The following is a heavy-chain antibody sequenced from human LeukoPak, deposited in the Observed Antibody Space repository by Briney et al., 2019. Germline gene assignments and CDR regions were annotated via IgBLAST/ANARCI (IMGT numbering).Heavy chain of an antibody. Sequence: PGGSLRLSCAASGFTFSGSWMDWVRQGPGKGLEWVSGISWNSGSIAYADSVKGRFTISRDNAKNSLYLQMNSLRPEDMALYYCTKGSYYYMDVWGKGTTVTVSS. CDR2: ISWNSGSI. V-gene: IGHV3-9*03. J-gene: IGHJ6*03. CDR1: GFTFSGSW. CDR3: TKGSYYYMDV.